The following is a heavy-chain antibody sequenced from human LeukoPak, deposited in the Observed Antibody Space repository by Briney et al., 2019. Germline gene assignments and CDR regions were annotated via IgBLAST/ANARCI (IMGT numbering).Heavy chain of an antibody. CDR2: IYNSGST. V-gene: IGHV4-30-4*08. D-gene: IGHD1-26*01. Sequence: SETLSLTCSVSGGSISSGDYYWSWIRQPPGKGLEWIGYIYNSGSTFHYNPSLKSRVTISVDTSENQFSLRLSSVTAADTAVYYCAREEGELEACDIWGQGTMVTVSS. J-gene: IGHJ3*02. CDR3: AREEGELEACDI. CDR1: GGSISSGDYY.